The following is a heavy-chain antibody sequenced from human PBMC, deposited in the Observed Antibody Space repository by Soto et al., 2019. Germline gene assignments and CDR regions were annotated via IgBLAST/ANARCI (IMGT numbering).Heavy chain of an antibody. CDR1: CYTFVSHG. J-gene: IGHJ4*02. CDR3: VRDDCKQSPGDV. Sequence: ASVKVSCKASCYTFVSHGISWVRQAPGQVFEWMGWISADNDNGNSAQKFQDRVTITIETSTNTAYMELRNLTSDDTALYYCVRDDCKQSPGDVWGQVTLV. V-gene: IGHV1-18*01. CDR2: ISADNDNG. D-gene: IGHD2-21*02.